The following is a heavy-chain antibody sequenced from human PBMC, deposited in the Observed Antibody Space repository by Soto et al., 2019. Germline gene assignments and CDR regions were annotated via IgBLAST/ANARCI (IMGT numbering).Heavy chain of an antibody. Sequence: SVKVSCKESGYTFVNYYRHWVRQAPGQGLEWMGIFNPTSGSTNYAQKFQGRVTMTADESTSTVYMELSSLRSEDTAVYYCARVQDGSGSYVAHERYYYGMDVWGQGTTVTVSS. CDR3: ARVQDGSGSYVAHERYYYGMDV. V-gene: IGHV1-46*01. CDR1: GYTFVNYY. J-gene: IGHJ6*02. D-gene: IGHD3-10*01. CDR2: FNPTSGST.